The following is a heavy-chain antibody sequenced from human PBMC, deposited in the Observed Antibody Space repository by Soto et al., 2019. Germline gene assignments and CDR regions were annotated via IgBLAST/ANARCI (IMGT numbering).Heavy chain of an antibody. CDR2: ISWNSGSI. CDR1: GFTFDDYA. CDR3: AKDIGALYSSGWYDY. D-gene: IGHD6-19*01. V-gene: IGHV3-9*01. Sequence: EVQLVESGGGLVQPGRSLRLSCAASGFTFDDYAMHWVRQAPGKGLEWVSGISWNSGSIGYADSVKGRFTISRDNAKNSLYLQMNSLRAEDTASYYCAKDIGALYSSGWYDYWGQGTLVTVSS. J-gene: IGHJ4*02.